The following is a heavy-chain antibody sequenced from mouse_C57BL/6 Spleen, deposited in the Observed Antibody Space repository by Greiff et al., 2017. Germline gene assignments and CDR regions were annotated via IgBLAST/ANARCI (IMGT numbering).Heavy chain of an antibody. CDR3: ARSPYYSNRFYAMDY. CDR1: GYTFTDYN. Sequence: VQLQQSGPELVKPGASVKIPCKASGYTFTDYNMDWVKQSHGKSLEWIGEINPNNGGTIYNQKFKGKATFTVDKSSSTAYMERRSLTSEDTAVYYCARSPYYSNRFYAMDYWGQGTSVTVSS. J-gene: IGHJ4*01. CDR2: INPNNGGT. V-gene: IGHV1-18*01. D-gene: IGHD2-5*01.